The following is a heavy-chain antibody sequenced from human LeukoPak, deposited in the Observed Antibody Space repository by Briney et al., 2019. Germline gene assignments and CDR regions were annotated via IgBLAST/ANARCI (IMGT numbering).Heavy chain of an antibody. Sequence: ASVKVSCKTSGYTFTGFHIHWVRQAPGQGLEWMGWINPNSGGTNYEQKFQGRVTMTRDTSISTAYIELNSLRSDDTAVYYCARGYCTGVSRSGAWFDPWGQGTLVTVSS. CDR1: GYTFTGFH. CDR3: ARGYCTGVSRSGAWFDP. D-gene: IGHD2-15*01. CDR2: INPNSGGT. J-gene: IGHJ5*02. V-gene: IGHV1-2*02.